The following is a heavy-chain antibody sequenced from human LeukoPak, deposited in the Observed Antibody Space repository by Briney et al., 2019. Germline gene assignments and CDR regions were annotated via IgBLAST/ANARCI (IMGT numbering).Heavy chain of an antibody. CDR3: ARDRYDFWSGYVYWFDP. D-gene: IGHD3-3*01. CDR1: GGSISSYY. Sequence: SETLSLTCTVSGGSISSYYWGWIRQPPGKGLEWIGSIYHSGSTYYNPSLKSRVTISVDTSKNQFSLKLSSVTAADTAVYYCARDRYDFWSGYVYWFDPWGQGTLVTVSS. V-gene: IGHV4-38-2*02. CDR2: IYHSGST. J-gene: IGHJ5*02.